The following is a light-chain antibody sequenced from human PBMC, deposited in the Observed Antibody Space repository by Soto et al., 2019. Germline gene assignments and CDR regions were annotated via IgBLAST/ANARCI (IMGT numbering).Light chain of an antibody. CDR1: SSDVGGYNY. Sequence: HSVLTQPASVSGSPGQSITISGTGTSSDVGGYNYVSWYQQHPGKAPKLIIYEVSNRPSGVSNRFSGSKYGNTAYLTISGLQAEDEADDYCNSYTSKYTGVFGTGTKVTVL. CDR3: NSYTSKYTGV. J-gene: IGLJ1*01. CDR2: EVS. V-gene: IGLV2-14*01.